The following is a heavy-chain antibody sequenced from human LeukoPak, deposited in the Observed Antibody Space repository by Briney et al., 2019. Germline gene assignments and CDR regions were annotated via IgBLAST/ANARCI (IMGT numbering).Heavy chain of an antibody. CDR3: ARVNRNTNFDY. D-gene: IGHD1-14*01. J-gene: IGHJ4*02. V-gene: IGHV4-59*08. Sequence: SETLSLTCTVSGGSISSYYWSWIRRPPGKGLEWIGYIYDSGSTNYNPSLKSRVTISVDTSKNQFSLKLSSVTAADTAVYYCARVNRNTNFDYWGQGTLVTVSS. CDR2: IYDSGST. CDR1: GGSISSYY.